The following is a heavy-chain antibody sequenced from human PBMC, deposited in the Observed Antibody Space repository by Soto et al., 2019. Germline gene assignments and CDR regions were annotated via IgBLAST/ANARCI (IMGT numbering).Heavy chain of an antibody. V-gene: IGHV3-11*05. CDR1: GLSFSDYY. CDR2: ISGSSNDI. D-gene: IGHD3-3*01. Sequence: QVQLVQSGGGLVKPGESLRLSCTTSGLSFSDYYMSGIRQAPGKGLESLSYISGSSNDIKYADSVKGRFTISRDNAKKSVYLQMNSLRAEDTAVYYCSTGPRRLSDWGQGTPVIVSS. J-gene: IGHJ4*02. CDR3: STGPRRLSD.